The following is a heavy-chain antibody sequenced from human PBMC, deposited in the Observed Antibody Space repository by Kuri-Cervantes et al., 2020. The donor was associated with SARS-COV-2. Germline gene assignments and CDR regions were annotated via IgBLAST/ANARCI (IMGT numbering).Heavy chain of an antibody. J-gene: IGHJ2*01. CDR3: ARALANFWSGSDWYFDL. CDR1: GGSISSYY. D-gene: IGHD3-3*01. Sequence: ESLKISCTVSGGSISSYYWSWIRQPAGKGLEWIGRIYTSGSTNYNPSPKSRVIMSVDTSKNQFSLKLSSVTAADTAVYYCARALANFWSGSDWYFDLWGRGTLVTVSS. V-gene: IGHV4-4*07. CDR2: IYTSGST.